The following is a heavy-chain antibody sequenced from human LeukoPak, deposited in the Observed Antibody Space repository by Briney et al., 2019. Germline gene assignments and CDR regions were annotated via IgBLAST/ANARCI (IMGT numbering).Heavy chain of an antibody. V-gene: IGHV4-59*01. Sequence: SETLSLTCTVSGGSISSYYWSWIRQPPGKGLEWIGYIYYSGSTNYNPSLKSRVTISVDTSKNQFSLKLSSVTAADTAVYYCASRLPANTMARGVGYWYFDLWGRGTLVTVSS. CDR2: IYYSGST. D-gene: IGHD3-10*01. CDR1: GGSISSYY. CDR3: ASRLPANTMARGVGYWYFDL. J-gene: IGHJ2*01.